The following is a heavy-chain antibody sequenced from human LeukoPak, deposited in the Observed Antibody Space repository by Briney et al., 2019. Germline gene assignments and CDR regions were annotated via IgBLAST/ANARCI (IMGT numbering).Heavy chain of an antibody. Sequence: ASVKVSCKASGYTFTSYDINWVRQATGQGLEWMGWMDPNSGNTGYAQKLQGRVTMTRNTSISTAYMELSSLRSEDTAVYYCARGDSGGGSGWYPIPQSYYYYGMDVWGQGTTVTVSS. D-gene: IGHD6-19*01. CDR2: MDPNSGNT. CDR1: GYTFTSYD. V-gene: IGHV1-8*01. CDR3: ARGDSGGGSGWYPIPQSYYYYGMDV. J-gene: IGHJ6*02.